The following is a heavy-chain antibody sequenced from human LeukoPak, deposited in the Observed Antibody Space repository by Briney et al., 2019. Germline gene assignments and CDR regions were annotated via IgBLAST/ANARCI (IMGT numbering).Heavy chain of an antibody. Sequence: PGRSLRLSCAASGFTFSSYGMHWVRQAPGKGLEWVAFISYDGRDKYYAASVKGRFTISRDNPKDTLYLQMNSLRAADTAVYYCAKDYDYVWGSFRHIDYWGQGTRVTVSS. CDR1: GFTFSSYG. CDR3: AKDYDYVWGSFRHIDY. CDR2: ISYDGRDK. D-gene: IGHD3-16*02. V-gene: IGHV3-30*18. J-gene: IGHJ4*02.